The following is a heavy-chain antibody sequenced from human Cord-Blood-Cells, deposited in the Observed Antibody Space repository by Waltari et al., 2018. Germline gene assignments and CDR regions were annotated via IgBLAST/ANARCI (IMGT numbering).Heavy chain of an antibody. CDR2: INPSGGST. CDR1: GYTFTSYY. D-gene: IGHD6-6*01. CDR3: ARAIASIAARPYAFDI. J-gene: IGHJ3*02. V-gene: IGHV1-46*01. Sequence: QVQLVQSGAEVKKPGASVKVSCKASGYTFTSYYMHWVRQAPGQGLEWMGIINPSGGSTSYSQKFQDRGTMTRDTSTSTGYMELSSLRSEDTAVYYCARAIASIAARPYAFDIWGQGTMVTVSS.